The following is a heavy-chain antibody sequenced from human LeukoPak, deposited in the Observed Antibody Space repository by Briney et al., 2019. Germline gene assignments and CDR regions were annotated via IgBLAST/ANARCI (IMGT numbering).Heavy chain of an antibody. CDR1: GFTFSSYA. CDR3: AKSRPMAYFFDY. J-gene: IGHJ4*02. CDR2: ISGSSGST. V-gene: IGHV3-23*01. D-gene: IGHD5-24*01. Sequence: GGSLRLSCAASGFTFSSYAMNWVRQAPGKGLVWVSAISGSSGSTYYADTVKGRFTISRDNSRNTLYLQMNSLRADDTAVYFCAKSRPMAYFFDYWGQGTLVTVSS.